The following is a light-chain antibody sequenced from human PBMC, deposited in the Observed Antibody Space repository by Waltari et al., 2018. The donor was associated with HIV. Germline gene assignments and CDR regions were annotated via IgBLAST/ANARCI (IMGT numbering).Light chain of an antibody. Sequence: QSVLGQASSASGTAGQRVVISCSGTSTNIGKNSFYWYQPFAGATPRLIIYNNGQRPSGVPDRFSGSKSGVSASLVISGLQSGDEATYYCATWDANQWVFGGGTKVSVL. V-gene: IGLV1-47*02. CDR3: ATWDANQWV. CDR1: STNIGKNS. CDR2: NNG. J-gene: IGLJ3*02.